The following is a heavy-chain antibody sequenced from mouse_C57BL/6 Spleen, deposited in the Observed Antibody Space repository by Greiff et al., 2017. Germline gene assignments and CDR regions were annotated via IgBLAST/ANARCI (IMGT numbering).Heavy chain of an antibody. D-gene: IGHD1-1*01. CDR2: IHPNSGST. CDR3: ARFPFDYYGSSAFAY. J-gene: IGHJ3*01. Sequence: QVQLQQPGAELVKPGASVKLSCKASGYTFTSYWMHWVKQRPGQGLEWIGMIHPNSGSTNYNEKFKSKATLTVDKSSSTAYMQLSSLTSEDSAVYYCARFPFDYYGSSAFAYGGQGTLVTVSA. V-gene: IGHV1-64*01. CDR1: GYTFTSYW.